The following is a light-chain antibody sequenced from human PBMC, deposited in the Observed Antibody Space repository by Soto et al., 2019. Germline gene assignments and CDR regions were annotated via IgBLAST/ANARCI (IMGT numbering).Light chain of an antibody. CDR3: RQYCRSLGFA. CDR2: GAS. CDR1: QSVSSNY. Sequence: EIVLTQSPGTLSLSPGERATLSCRASQSVSSNYLAWYQEKPGQAHRLLIYGASSRATGIPDRFSGSGSGTDFTLTISRLEPEDFAGYYCRQYCRSLGFAFGGGTKVESK. J-gene: IGKJ4*01. V-gene: IGKV3-20*01.